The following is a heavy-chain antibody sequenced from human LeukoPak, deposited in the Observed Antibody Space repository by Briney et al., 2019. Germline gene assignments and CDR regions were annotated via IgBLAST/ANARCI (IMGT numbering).Heavy chain of an antibody. Sequence: PGGSLRLSCAASGFTFSDFYMSWVRQAPGKGLEWVANINKDGSAEKYVDSVKGRFTISRDNAKNSLYLQMSSLRADDTAVYYCARWPHCQDFWGRGTRVTVSS. CDR3: ARWPHCQDF. CDR2: INKDGSAE. V-gene: IGHV3-7*03. CDR1: GFTFSDFY. J-gene: IGHJ4*02.